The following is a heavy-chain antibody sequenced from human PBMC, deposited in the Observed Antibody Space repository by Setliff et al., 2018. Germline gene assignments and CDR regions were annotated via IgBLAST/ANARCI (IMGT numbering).Heavy chain of an antibody. CDR1: GGTFSSYA. Sequence: SVKVSCKASGGTFSSYAISWVRQAPGQGLEWMGGIIPILGIANYAQKFQGRVTITADEPTSTAYMELSSLRSEDTAVYYCARESGYYDSSGYQYYFDYWGQGTLVTVSS. CDR2: IIPILGIA. CDR3: ARESGYYDSSGYQYYFDY. D-gene: IGHD3-22*01. J-gene: IGHJ4*02. V-gene: IGHV1-69*10.